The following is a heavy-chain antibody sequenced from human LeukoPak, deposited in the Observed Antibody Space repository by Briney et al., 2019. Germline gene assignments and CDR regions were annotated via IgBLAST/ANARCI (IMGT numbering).Heavy chain of an antibody. J-gene: IGHJ4*02. V-gene: IGHV4-34*01. CDR1: GGSFSGYY. Sequence: SETLSLTCAVYGGSFSGYYWSWIRQPPGKGLEWIGEINHSGSTNYNPSLKSRVTISVDTSKNQFSLKLSSVTAADTAMYYCARGGGAGTTLAVDYWGQGTLVTVSS. D-gene: IGHD1-7*01. CDR2: INHSGST. CDR3: ARGGGAGTTLAVDY.